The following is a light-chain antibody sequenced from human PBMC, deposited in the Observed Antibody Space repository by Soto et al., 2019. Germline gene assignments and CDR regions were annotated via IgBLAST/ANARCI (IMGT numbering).Light chain of an antibody. CDR1: LSVTSN. CDR3: QQYNNWPPIT. J-gene: IGKJ5*01. Sequence: IVMTQSPATLSVSPGERATLSCRASLSVTSNLAWYQQKRGQAPRLLIYAASTRATGVPARFSGSGSGTEFTLTISSLQSEDFAVYYCQQYNNWPPITFGQGTRLEIK. CDR2: AAS. V-gene: IGKV3D-15*01.